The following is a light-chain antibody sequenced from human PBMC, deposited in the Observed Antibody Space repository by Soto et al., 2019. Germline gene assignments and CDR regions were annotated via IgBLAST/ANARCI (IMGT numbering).Light chain of an antibody. J-gene: IGKJ2*01. Sequence: ETVLPQSPLSLTVSPGEPASISCSSSQSLLHRNGHNYLDWYLQRPRQSTHLLISLGSNGASGVHYRFSGCGSRPFFTLRISRVEADDGGIYYCMDVLQSPQTFGQGTKREIK. V-gene: IGKV2-28*01. CDR3: MDVLQSPQT. CDR2: LGS. CDR1: QSLLHRNGHNY.